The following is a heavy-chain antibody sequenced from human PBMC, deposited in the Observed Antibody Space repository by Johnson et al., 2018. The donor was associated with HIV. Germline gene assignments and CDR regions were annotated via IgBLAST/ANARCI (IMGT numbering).Heavy chain of an antibody. D-gene: IGHD1-7*01. V-gene: IGHV3-30*18. CDR2: ISTDGNNK. J-gene: IGHJ3*01. CDR3: ANGRAWELRSELEREYTEFEE. Sequence: QMLLVESGGGVVQPGRSLRLSCAASGFTFSTYGMHWVRQTPGKGLEWVALISTDGNNKYYADSVKGRFTISRDNSKNTLYLQVNSLSAEDRAVYYCANGRAWELRSELEREYTEFEEWGQGTMVSVSS. CDR1: GFTFSTYG.